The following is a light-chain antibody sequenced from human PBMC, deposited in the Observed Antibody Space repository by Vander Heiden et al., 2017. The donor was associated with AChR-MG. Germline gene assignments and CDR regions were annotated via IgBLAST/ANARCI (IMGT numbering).Light chain of an antibody. CDR1: QSVGDY. CDR2: AAS. Sequence: DIQMTQSPSSLSVSVGDRVSFTCRASQSVGDYLSWYQQKPGKAPKVLIYAASRLLSGVPSRFSGGGSGTNFTLTINSLQPDDFAVYYCQQSYIIPWTFGQRTTVEIK. CDR3: QQSYIIPWT. V-gene: IGKV1-39*01. J-gene: IGKJ1*01.